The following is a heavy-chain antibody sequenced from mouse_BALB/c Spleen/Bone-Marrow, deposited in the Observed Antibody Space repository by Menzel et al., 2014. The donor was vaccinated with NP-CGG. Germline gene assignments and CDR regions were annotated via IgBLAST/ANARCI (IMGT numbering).Heavy chain of an antibody. D-gene: IGHD1-1*01. CDR3: ASYYYGYYFDS. CDR1: GFNIKDTY. Sequence: VQLQQPGAELVKPGASVKLSCTASGFNIKDTYMHWVKQRPEQGLEWIGRIDPANGNTKYDPKFQGKATITADTSSNTAYLQLSSLTSEDTAVYYGASYYYGYYFDSWGQGTTLTVSS. J-gene: IGHJ2*01. V-gene: IGHV14-3*02. CDR2: IDPANGNT.